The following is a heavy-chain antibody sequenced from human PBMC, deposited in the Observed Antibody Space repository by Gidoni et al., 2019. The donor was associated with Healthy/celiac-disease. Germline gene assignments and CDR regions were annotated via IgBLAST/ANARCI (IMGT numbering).Heavy chain of an antibody. D-gene: IGHD6-6*01. V-gene: IGHV3-23*01. CDR2: ISGSGVST. CDR1: GLTFSIYA. Sequence: EVQLLEAGGGLVQPGGSLRLSGAASGLTFSIYAMSWVRQAPGQGLELGSAISGSGVSTYYADAVKCRFTISRDNSKNTLYLQMNSLRAEDTAVYYCAKDRPPYPPWDFDYWGQGTLVTVSS. CDR3: AKDRPPYPPWDFDY. J-gene: IGHJ4*02.